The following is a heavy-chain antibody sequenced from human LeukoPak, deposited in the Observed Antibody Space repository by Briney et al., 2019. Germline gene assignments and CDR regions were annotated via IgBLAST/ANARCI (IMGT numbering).Heavy chain of an antibody. Sequence: GGSLSLSCAASGFTLSGYWMHWVRQAPGKGLVWVSRINTDGSSTSYADSVKGRFTISRDNAKNTLYLQMNSLRAEDTAVYYCARGLRGLYGMDVWGQGTTVTVSS. CDR1: GFTLSGYW. J-gene: IGHJ6*02. V-gene: IGHV3-74*01. D-gene: IGHD2-21*01. CDR2: INTDGSST. CDR3: ARGLRGLYGMDV.